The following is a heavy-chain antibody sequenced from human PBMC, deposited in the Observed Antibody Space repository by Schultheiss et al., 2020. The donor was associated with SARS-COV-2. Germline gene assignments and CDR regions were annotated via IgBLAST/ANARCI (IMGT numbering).Heavy chain of an antibody. CDR3: AGESKGQWLNIDF. Sequence: GGSLRLSCAASGFTFSSYGMHWVRQAPGKGLEWVSYITSGSDEFHYSDSVKGRFTISRDNAKNSVFLQMNSLRDEDTAVYYCAGESKGQWLNIDFWGQGTLVTVSS. J-gene: IGHJ4*02. CDR2: ITSGSDEF. D-gene: IGHD6-19*01. CDR1: GFTFSSYG. V-gene: IGHV3-48*02.